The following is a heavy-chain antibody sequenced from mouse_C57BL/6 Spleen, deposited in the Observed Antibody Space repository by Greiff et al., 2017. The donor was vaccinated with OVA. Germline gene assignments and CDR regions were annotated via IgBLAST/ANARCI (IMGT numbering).Heavy chain of an antibody. Sequence: EVKLMEPGGGLVQPGGSLSLSCAASGFTFTDYYMSWVRQPPGKALDWLGFIRNKANGYTTEYSASVKGRFTISRDNSQSILYLQRHALRAEDSATYSCARGDYGSSYWYFDVWGTGTTVTVSS. J-gene: IGHJ1*03. V-gene: IGHV7-3*01. D-gene: IGHD1-1*01. CDR3: ARGDYGSSYWYFDV. CDR1: GFTFTDYY. CDR2: IRNKANGYTT.